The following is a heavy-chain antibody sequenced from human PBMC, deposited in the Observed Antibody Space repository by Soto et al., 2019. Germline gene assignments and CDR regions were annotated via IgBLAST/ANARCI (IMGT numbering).Heavy chain of an antibody. CDR3: AVGYCSGGSCYPPLDY. Sequence: SETLSLTCTVSGGSIRSYYWSWIRQPPGKGLEWIGYIYYSGSTNYNPSLKSRVTISVDTSKNQFSLKLSSATAADTAVYYCAVGYCSGGSCYPPLDYWGQGTLVTVSS. D-gene: IGHD2-15*01. V-gene: IGHV4-59*08. J-gene: IGHJ4*02. CDR2: IYYSGST. CDR1: GGSIRSYY.